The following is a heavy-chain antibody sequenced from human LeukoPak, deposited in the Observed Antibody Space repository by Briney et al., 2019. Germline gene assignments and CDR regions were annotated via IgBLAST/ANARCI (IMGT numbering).Heavy chain of an antibody. Sequence: ASVKVSCKASVSTFTGFYMHWVRQAPGQGLEWMGRINPNSGGTNYAQKFQGRVTVTRDTSISTAYMQLSRLRSDDTAGYYCARVRSGSGSYYNVIYYYYYMDVWGKGTTVTVSS. CDR3: ARVRSGSGSYYNVIYYYYYMDV. D-gene: IGHD3-10*01. J-gene: IGHJ6*03. CDR2: INPNSGGT. CDR1: VSTFTGFY. V-gene: IGHV1-2*06.